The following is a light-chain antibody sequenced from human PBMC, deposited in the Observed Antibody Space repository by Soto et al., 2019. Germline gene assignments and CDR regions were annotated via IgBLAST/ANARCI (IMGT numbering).Light chain of an antibody. CDR1: QSVLYSFNNKNY. CDR3: QHYFSDPPWT. V-gene: IGKV4-1*01. CDR2: WAS. Sequence: DIVMTQSPDSLAVSLGERATINCRSSQSVLYSFNNKNYLGWYQQKPGQAPKLLIYWASTRESGVPDRFSGSGSGTDFTLTTSSLQAEDVAVYYCQHYFSDPPWTFGQGPRWKSN. J-gene: IGKJ1*01.